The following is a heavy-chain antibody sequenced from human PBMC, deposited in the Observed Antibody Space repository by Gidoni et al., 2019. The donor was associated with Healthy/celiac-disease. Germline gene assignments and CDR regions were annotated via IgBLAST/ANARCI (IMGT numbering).Heavy chain of an antibody. CDR3: ARHTVAGTYTMSAIDY. J-gene: IGHJ4*02. CDR2: IYYSGST. D-gene: IGHD6-19*01. V-gene: IGHV4-39*01. Sequence: QLQLQESGPGLVKPSETLSLTCTVSGGSISSSSYYWGWIRQPPGKGLEWIGSIYYSGSTYYNPSLKSRVTISVDTSKNQFSLKLSSVTAADTAVYYCARHTVAGTYTMSAIDYWGQGTLVTVSS. CDR1: GGSISSSSYY.